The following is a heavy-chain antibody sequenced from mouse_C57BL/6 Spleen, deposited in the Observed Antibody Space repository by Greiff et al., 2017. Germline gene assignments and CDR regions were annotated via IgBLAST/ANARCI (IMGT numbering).Heavy chain of an antibody. Sequence: QVQLQQSGPELVKPGASVKISCKASGYAFSSSWMNWVKQRPGKGLEWIGRIYPGDGDTNYNGKFKGKATLTADKSSSTAYMQLSSLTSEDSAVYFCARGYYGKNYFDDWGQGTTLTVSS. V-gene: IGHV1-82*01. CDR2: IYPGDGDT. D-gene: IGHD1-1*01. J-gene: IGHJ2*01. CDR1: GYAFSSSW. CDR3: ARGYYGKNYFDD.